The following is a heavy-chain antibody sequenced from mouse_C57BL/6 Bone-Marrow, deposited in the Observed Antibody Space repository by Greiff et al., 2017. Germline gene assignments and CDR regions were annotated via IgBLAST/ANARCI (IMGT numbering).Heavy chain of an antibody. J-gene: IGHJ3*01. D-gene: IGHD1-1*01. CDR1: GFSLTSYG. CDR3: ARRDYYGSSSWFAY. Sequence: VQLKQSGPGLVQPSQSLSITCTVSGFSLTSYGVHWVRQSPGKGLEWLGVIWSGGSTDYNAAFISRLSISTDTSKSQVFFKMNSLQADDTAIYFCARRDYYGSSSWFAYWGQGTLVTVSA. CDR2: IWSGGST. V-gene: IGHV2-2*01.